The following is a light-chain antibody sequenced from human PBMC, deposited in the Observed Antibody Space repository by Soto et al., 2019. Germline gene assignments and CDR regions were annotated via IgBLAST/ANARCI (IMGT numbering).Light chain of an antibody. V-gene: IGLV2-14*01. CDR3: SSYSTSITVRV. CDR2: EVS. Sequence: QSALTQPASVSGSPGQSITISCTGTSSDVGAYNYVSWYQQHPGKAPKLMIFEVSNRPSGVSSRFSGSKSGNTASLTISGLQTEDEAEYYCSSYSTSITVRVFGGGTKLTVL. CDR1: SSDVGAYNY. J-gene: IGLJ3*02.